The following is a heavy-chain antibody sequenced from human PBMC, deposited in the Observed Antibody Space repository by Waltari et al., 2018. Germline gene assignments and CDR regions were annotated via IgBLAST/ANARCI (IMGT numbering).Heavy chain of an antibody. CDR3: ARHELGISQFYYNMYV. Sequence: HVQLVQSVAEVKKPGSSVKVSCKASGRSFGGSGISRVRQAPGQGLEWMGVIIPMFGIPEYSQKFQDRLTITADESTNTAYMELSSLSSEDTAIYYCARHELGISQFYYNMYVWGQGTTVTISS. CDR2: IIPMFGIP. CDR1: GRSFGGSG. V-gene: IGHV1-69*12. D-gene: IGHD3-16*01. J-gene: IGHJ6*02.